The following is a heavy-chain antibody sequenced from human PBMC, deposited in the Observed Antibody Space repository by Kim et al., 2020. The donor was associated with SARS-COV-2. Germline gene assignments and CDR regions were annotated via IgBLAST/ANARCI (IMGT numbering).Heavy chain of an antibody. J-gene: IGHJ4*02. Sequence: GGSLRLSCAASGFTFSNYVMHWVRQAPGKGLEWVALISYDGSNKYYADSVKGRFTISRDNSKNTLYLQMNSVRVEDTAVYYCAREPTHLQLDYWGQGTLVTVSS. V-gene: IGHV3-30-3*01. CDR1: GFTFSNYV. D-gene: IGHD1-1*01. CDR2: ISYDGSNK. CDR3: AREPTHLQLDY.